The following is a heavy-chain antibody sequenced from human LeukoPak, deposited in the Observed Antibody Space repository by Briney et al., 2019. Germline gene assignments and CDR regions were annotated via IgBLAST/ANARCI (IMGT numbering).Heavy chain of an antibody. CDR1: GFTFSSYS. CDR2: LSHNGVDK. D-gene: IGHD3-10*01. J-gene: IGHJ4*02. V-gene: IGHV3-30*03. Sequence: GGSLRLSCAASGFTFSSYSMNWVRQAPGKGLEWVTLLSHNGVDKYYADSVKGRFTVSRDNSKNTLFLQMNSLRAEDTAVYFCARGDYYDSRTYRFYFEYWGQGTLVTVSS. CDR3: ARGDYYDSRTYRFYFEY.